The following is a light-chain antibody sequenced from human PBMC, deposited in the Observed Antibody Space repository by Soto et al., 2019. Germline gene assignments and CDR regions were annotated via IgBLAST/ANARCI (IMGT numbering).Light chain of an antibody. V-gene: IGLV1-47*02. Sequence: SALTQPPSASGTPGQRVTISCSGSSSNIGTNYVYWYQQVPGTAPKLLIYSNNQRPSGVPDRFSGSKSGTSASLAIRGLRSEDEADYYCATWDDSLRGRVFGGGTKLTVL. CDR3: ATWDDSLRGRV. CDR2: SNN. CDR1: SSNIGTNY. J-gene: IGLJ3*02.